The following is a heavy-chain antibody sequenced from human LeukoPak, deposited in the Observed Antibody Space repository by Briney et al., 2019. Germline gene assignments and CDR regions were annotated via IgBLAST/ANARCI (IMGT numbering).Heavy chain of an antibody. CDR2: ISAYNGNT. J-gene: IGHJ3*02. CDR3: ARDMVRGVMENDFDI. Sequence: ASVKVSCKASGYTFTSYGISWVRQAPGQGLEWMGWISAYNGNTNYAQKLQGRVTMTTDTSTSTACMELRSLRDDDTAVYYCARDMVRGVMENDFDIWGQGTMVTVSS. D-gene: IGHD3-10*01. V-gene: IGHV1-18*01. CDR1: GYTFTSYG.